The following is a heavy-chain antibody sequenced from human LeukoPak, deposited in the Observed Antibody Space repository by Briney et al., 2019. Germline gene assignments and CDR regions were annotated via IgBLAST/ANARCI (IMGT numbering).Heavy chain of an antibody. Sequence: ASVKVSCKASGYTFTSYAMHWVRQAPGQRLEWMGWINAGNGNTKYSQKFQGRVTITRDTSASTAYMELSSLRSEDTAVYYCARDRKLDCSGGSCYGKDFDYWGQGTLVTVSS. CDR3: ARDRKLDCSGGSCYGKDFDY. CDR1: GYTFTSYA. D-gene: IGHD2-15*01. CDR2: INAGNGNT. J-gene: IGHJ4*02. V-gene: IGHV1-3*01.